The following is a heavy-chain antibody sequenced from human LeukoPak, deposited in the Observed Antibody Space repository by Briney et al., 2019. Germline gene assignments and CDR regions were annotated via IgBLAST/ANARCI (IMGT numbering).Heavy chain of an antibody. CDR3: ARDKKLAPLHDAFNI. CDR2: FYYTESP. J-gene: IGHJ3*02. Sequence: SETLSLTCTVSGASISDYYWSWIRQPPGKGLEWVAHFYYTESPNYNPSLKSRVTISVDTSNNQVFLKLSSVTAADTAVYYCARDKKLAPLHDAFNIWGHGTMVTVSS. CDR1: GASISDYY. V-gene: IGHV4-59*01. D-gene: IGHD4-23*01.